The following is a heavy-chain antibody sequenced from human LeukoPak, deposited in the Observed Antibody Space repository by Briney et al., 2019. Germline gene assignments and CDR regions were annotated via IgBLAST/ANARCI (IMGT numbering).Heavy chain of an antibody. V-gene: IGHV4-31*03. J-gene: IGHJ3*02. CDR2: IYYSGST. CDR1: GGSISSGGYY. CDR3: AREGPSFGVIPPPI. Sequence: PSETLSLTCTVSGGSISSGGYYWSWIRQHPGKGLEWIGYIYYSGSTYYNPSLKSRVTISVDTSKNQFSLKLSSVTAADTAVYYCAREGPSFGVIPPPIWGQGTMVAVSS. D-gene: IGHD3-3*01.